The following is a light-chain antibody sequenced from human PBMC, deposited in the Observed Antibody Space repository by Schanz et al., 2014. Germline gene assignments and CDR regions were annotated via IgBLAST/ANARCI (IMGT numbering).Light chain of an antibody. Sequence: EIVLTQSPGTLSLSPGERATLSCRASQSVSSSYLAWYQQKPGQAPRLLIYGASSRATGIPDRFSGSGSGTDFTLTISRLEPEDFAVYYCQQYGSSPLTFGGGTNAEIK. CDR3: QQYGSSPLT. CDR1: QSVSSSY. J-gene: IGKJ4*01. CDR2: GAS. V-gene: IGKV3-20*01.